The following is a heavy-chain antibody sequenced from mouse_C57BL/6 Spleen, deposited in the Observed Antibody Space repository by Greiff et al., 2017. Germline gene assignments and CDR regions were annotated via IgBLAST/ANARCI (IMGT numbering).Heavy chain of an antibody. CDR2: ISSGSSTI. J-gene: IGHJ3*01. V-gene: IGHV5-17*01. CDR1: GFTFSDYG. Sequence: EVKVEESGGGLVKPGGSLKLSCAASGFTFSDYGMHWVRQAPEKGLEWVAYISSGSSTIYYADTVKGRFTISRDNAKNTLFLQMTSLRSEDTAMYYCARGPHYYGSSYGFAYWGQGTLVTVSA. D-gene: IGHD1-1*01. CDR3: ARGPHYYGSSYGFAY.